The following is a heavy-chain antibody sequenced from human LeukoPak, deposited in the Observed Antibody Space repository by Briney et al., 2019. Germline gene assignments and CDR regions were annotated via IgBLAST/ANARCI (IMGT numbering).Heavy chain of an antibody. Sequence: SETLSLTCTVSGGSISSYYWSWIRQPPGKGLEWIGYIYYSGSTNYNPSLKSRVTISVDTSKNQFSLKLSSVTAADTAVYYCARSTAIDLYFDYWGQGTLVTVSS. J-gene: IGHJ4*02. CDR1: GGSISSYY. CDR3: ARSTAIDLYFDY. D-gene: IGHD2-21*02. V-gene: IGHV4-59*12. CDR2: IYYSGST.